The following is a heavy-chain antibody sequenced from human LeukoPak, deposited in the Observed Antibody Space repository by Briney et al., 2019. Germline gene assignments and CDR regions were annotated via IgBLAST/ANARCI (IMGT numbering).Heavy chain of an antibody. CDR1: GFTFSSYA. D-gene: IGHD1-26*01. CDR2: ISSSGGST. V-gene: IGHV3-23*01. J-gene: IGHJ5*02. CDR3: ARGGGSYYDNWFDP. Sequence: GGSLRLSCAASGFTFSSYAMTWVRQAAGKGLEWVSAISSSGGSTYYADSVKGRFTISRDNSKNTLYLQMNSLRAEDTAVYYCARGGGSYYDNWFDPWGQGTLVTVSS.